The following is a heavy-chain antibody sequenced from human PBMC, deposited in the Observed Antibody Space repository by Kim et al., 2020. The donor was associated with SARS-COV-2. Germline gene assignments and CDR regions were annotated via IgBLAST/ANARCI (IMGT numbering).Heavy chain of an antibody. Sequence: SETLSLTCAVYGGSFSGYYWSWIRQPPGKGLEWIGEINHSGSTNYNPSLKSRVTISVDTSKNQFSLKLSSVTAADTAVYYCAKRYSSGWYSGRYYYYYGMDVWGQGTTVTVSS. J-gene: IGHJ6*02. CDR3: AKRYSSGWYSGRYYYYYGMDV. D-gene: IGHD6-19*01. V-gene: IGHV4-34*01. CDR2: INHSGST. CDR1: GGSFSGYY.